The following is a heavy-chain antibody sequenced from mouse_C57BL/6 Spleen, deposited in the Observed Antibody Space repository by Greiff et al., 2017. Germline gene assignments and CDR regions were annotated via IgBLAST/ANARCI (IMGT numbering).Heavy chain of an antibody. V-gene: IGHV3-6*01. D-gene: IGHD1-1*02. Sequence: ESGPGLVKPSQSLSLTCSVTGYSITSGYYWNWIRQFPGNKLEWRGYISYDGSNNYNPSLKNRISITRDTSKNQFFLKLNSVSTEDTATYYCARDSSGAMDYWCHGTLVTVSA. CDR2: ISYDGSN. J-gene: IGHJ3*01. CDR3: ARDSSGAMDY. CDR1: GYSITSGYY.